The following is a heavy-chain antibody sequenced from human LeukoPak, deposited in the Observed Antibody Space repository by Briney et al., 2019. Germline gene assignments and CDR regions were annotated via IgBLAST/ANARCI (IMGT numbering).Heavy chain of an antibody. V-gene: IGHV3-23*01. D-gene: IGHD3-3*01. CDR1: GFTFSSCA. CDR2: ISGSGGST. Sequence: GGSLRLSCAASGFTFSSCAMSWVRQAPGKGLEWVSAISGSGGSTYYADSVKGRFTISRDNSQNILFLQMNSLRPEDTAVYYCAKDKSYSELYHFDYWGQGALVTVSS. J-gene: IGHJ4*02. CDR3: AKDKSYSELYHFDY.